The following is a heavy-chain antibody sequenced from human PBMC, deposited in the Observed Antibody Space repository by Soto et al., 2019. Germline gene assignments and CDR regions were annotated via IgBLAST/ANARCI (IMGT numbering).Heavy chain of an antibody. V-gene: IGHV1-18*01. Sequence: ASVKVSCKASGYSFDRYGISWVRQAPGQRPEWMGWISADNGDTRFSQKVHGRLTLTTDTSTNTAYMDLRSLNSDDTGVYYCARDRSYYYETSGYPFDYWGQGTQVTVS. CDR1: GYSFDRYG. CDR3: ARDRSYYYETSGYPFDY. D-gene: IGHD3-22*01. J-gene: IGHJ4*02. CDR2: ISADNGDT.